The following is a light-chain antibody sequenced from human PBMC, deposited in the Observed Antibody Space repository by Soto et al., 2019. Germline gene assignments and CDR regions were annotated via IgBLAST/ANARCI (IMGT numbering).Light chain of an antibody. V-gene: IGKV3-20*01. Sequence: EIVLTQSPGTLSLSPGEGATLSCRASQTVTSNYLAWYQQKPGQAPRLLIYDGSTRATGIPDRFSGGGSGTDFTLTIRRLEPEEFAVYYCQQYGRSWTFGRGTKVEIK. J-gene: IGKJ1*01. CDR1: QTVTSNY. CDR2: DGS. CDR3: QQYGRSWT.